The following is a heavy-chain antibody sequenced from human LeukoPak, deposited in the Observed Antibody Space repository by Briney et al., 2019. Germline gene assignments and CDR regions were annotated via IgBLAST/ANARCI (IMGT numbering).Heavy chain of an antibody. Sequence: ASVKVSCKASGYSFSDHAIHWLRQAPGQSLEWMGWITVDIDDTRYSQRFQDRVTITRDTSASTAYMELRNLRSEDTAVYFCARGTDMAMAGYYWCMDVWGKGTAVTVSS. D-gene: IGHD6-19*01. CDR3: ARGTDMAMAGYYWCMDV. J-gene: IGHJ6*04. V-gene: IGHV1-3*01. CDR2: ITVDIDDT. CDR1: GYSFSDHA.